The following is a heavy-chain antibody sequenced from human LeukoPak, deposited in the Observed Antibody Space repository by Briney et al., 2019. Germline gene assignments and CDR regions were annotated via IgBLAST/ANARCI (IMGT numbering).Heavy chain of an antibody. J-gene: IGHJ4*02. D-gene: IGHD3-3*01. V-gene: IGHV4-30-4*08. CDR1: GGSISSADYY. CDR2: IYYSGST. Sequence: PSETLSLTCTVSGGSISSADYYWSWIRQPPGKGLEWIGYIYYSGSTYYNPSLKSRVTISVDTSKNQFSLKLSSVTAADTAVYYCARAPGFWSGYWDYWGQGTPVTVSS. CDR3: ARAPGFWSGYWDY.